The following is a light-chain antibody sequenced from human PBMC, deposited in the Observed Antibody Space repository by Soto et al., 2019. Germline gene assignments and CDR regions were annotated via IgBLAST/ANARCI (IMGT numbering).Light chain of an antibody. CDR1: QSVSGY. CDR3: QQRSNWPYLT. J-gene: IGKJ4*01. CDR2: DAS. V-gene: IGKV3-11*01. Sequence: EIVLTQSPDTLSLSPGERATLSCRASQSVSGYLGWYQQKPGQAPRLLIYDASNRAYGVPARFRGSGSGTNSTLTIASLEPDDFAVYYCQQRSNWPYLTFGGGTRL.